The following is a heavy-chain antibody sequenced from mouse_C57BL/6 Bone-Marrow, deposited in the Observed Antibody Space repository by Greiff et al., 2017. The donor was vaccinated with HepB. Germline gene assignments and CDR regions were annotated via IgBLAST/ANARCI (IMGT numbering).Heavy chain of an antibody. V-gene: IGHV3-6*01. CDR1: GYSITSGYY. J-gene: IGHJ2*01. D-gene: IGHD2-3*01. Sequence: EVQLQQSGPGLVKPSQSLSLTCSVPGYSITSGYYWNWIRQFPGNKLEWMGYISYDGSNKYNPSLKNRISITRDTSKNQFFLKLNSVTTEDTATYYCARKDGYYDFDYWGQGTTLTVSS. CDR3: ARKDGYYDFDY. CDR2: ISYDGSN.